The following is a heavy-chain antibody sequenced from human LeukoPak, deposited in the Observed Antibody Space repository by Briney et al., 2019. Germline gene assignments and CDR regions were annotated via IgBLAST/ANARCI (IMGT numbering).Heavy chain of an antibody. CDR2: INPSGGST. D-gene: IGHD5-24*01. J-gene: IGHJ4*02. CDR1: GYTFTSYY. Sequence: ASVKVSCKASGYTFTSYYMHWVRQAPGQGLEWMGIINPSGGSTTYAQKFQGRVTMTRDTSTSTVYMELSRLRSDDTAVYYCARAEMATVPVDYWGQGTLVTVSS. V-gene: IGHV1-46*01. CDR3: ARAEMATVPVDY.